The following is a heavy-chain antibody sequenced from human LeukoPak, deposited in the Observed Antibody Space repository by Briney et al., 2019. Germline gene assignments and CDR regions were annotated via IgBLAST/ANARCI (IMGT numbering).Heavy chain of an antibody. V-gene: IGHV3-23*01. CDR1: WFPLYHYA. CDR2: ISGSVDVT. Sequence: GGFLGLSLAGSWFPLYHYAMSRGRPAPGKGGGWVSVISGSVDVTHYTDSVKGRFTISRDNSKNTVYLQMNGLRADDTAVYYCAIDPPTMVIGYWGQGTLVSVSS. J-gene: IGHJ4*02. CDR3: AIDPPTMVIGY. D-gene: IGHD3-10*01.